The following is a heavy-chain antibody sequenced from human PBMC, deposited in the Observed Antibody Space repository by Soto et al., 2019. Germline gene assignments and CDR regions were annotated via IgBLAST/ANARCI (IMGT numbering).Heavy chain of an antibody. J-gene: IGHJ6*02. Sequence: PGESLKISCKGSGYSFTSYWISWVRQMPGKGLEWMGRIDPSDSYTNYSPSFQGHVTISADKSISTAYLQWSSLKASDTAMYYCARQRARNYYYYYGMDVWGQGTTVTVSS. V-gene: IGHV5-10-1*01. CDR3: ARQRARNYYYYYGMDV. CDR2: IDPSDSYT. CDR1: GYSFTSYW.